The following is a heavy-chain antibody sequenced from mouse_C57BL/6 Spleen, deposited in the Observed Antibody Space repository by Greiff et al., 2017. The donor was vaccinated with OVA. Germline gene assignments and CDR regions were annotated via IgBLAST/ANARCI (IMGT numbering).Heavy chain of an antibody. D-gene: IGHD2-2*01. J-gene: IGHJ1*03. V-gene: IGHV1-66*01. CDR2: IYPGSGNT. CDR1: GYSFTSYY. Sequence: VQLQQSGPELVKPGASVKISCKASGYSFTSYYIHWVKQRPGQGLEWIGWIYPGSGNTKYNEKFKGKATLTADTSSSTAYMQLSSLTSEDSAVYYCARWGLRLHWYFDVWGTGTTVTVSS. CDR3: ARWGLRLHWYFDV.